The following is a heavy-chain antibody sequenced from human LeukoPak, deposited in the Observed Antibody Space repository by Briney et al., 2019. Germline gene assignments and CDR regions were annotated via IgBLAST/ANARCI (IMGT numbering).Heavy chain of an antibody. V-gene: IGHV4-30-4*08. Sequence: SQTLSLTCTVSGGSISSGDYYWSWIRQPPGKGLEWIGYIYYSGSTYYNPSLKSRVTISVDTSKNLFSLKLSSVTAADTAVYYCARGDSSGPSNWFDPWGQGTLVTVSS. CDR2: IYYSGST. J-gene: IGHJ5*02. CDR1: GGSISSGDYY. CDR3: ARGDSSGPSNWFDP. D-gene: IGHD3-22*01.